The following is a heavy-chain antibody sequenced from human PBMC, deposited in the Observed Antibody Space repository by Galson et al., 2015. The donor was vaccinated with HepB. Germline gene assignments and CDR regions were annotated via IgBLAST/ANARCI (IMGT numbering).Heavy chain of an antibody. CDR3: VKGIVGASRLDY. CDR2: IRSKAYGGTT. CDR1: GFTFGNYA. D-gene: IGHD1-26*01. V-gene: IGHV3-49*03. Sequence: SLRLSCAASGFTFGNYAMSWFRQAPGKGLEWVGFIRSKAYGGTTEYAASVKGRFTISRDDSKSIAYLQMNSLKTEDTAVYYCVKGIVGASRLDYWGQGTLVTVSS. J-gene: IGHJ4*02.